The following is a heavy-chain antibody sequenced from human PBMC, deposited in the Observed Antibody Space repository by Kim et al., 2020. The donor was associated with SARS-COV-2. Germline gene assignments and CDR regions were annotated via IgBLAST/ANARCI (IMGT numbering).Heavy chain of an antibody. J-gene: IGHJ6*02. V-gene: IGHV5-51*01. CDR3: ARPQRRAGLDV. CDR1: GYSFTNYW. CDR2: IYPGDSDT. Sequence: GESLKISYKGSGYSFTNYWIAWVRQMPGKGLEWVGVIYPGDSDTRYSPSFQSQVTISADKSISTAFLQWTSLKASDTAIYYWARPQRRAGLDVWGQGTTGTVP.